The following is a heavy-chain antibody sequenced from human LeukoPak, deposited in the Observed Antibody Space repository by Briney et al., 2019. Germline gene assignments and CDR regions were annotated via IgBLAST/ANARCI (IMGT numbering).Heavy chain of an antibody. J-gene: IGHJ4*02. V-gene: IGHV4-59*01. CDR1: GGSISSYY. CDR2: IYYSGST. D-gene: IGHD4-23*01. Sequence: PSETLSLTCTVSGGSISSYYWSWIRQPPGKGLEWIGYIYYSGSTNYNPSLKSRVTISVDTSKNQFSLKLSSVTAADTAVYYCARYGGNSAFDYWGQGTLVTVSS. CDR3: ARYGGNSAFDY.